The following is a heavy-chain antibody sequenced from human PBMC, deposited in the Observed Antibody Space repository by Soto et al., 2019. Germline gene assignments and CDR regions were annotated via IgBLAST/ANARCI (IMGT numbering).Heavy chain of an antibody. V-gene: IGHV3-73*01. J-gene: IGHJ2*01. D-gene: IGHD3-16*01. CDR3: TRMGAEDYWYLEL. CDR1: GFNFSGST. CDR2: IRSKVNNYAT. Sequence: GGSLRLSCAASGFNFSGSTMHWVRQASGKGLEWVGRIRSKVNNYATAYAASVEGRFTISKDDSQNTTYLQMNSLKTEDTALYYCTRMGAEDYWYLELWGRGSLVTVSS.